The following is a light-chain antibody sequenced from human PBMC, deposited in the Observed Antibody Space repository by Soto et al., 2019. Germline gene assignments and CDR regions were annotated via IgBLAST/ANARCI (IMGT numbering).Light chain of an antibody. CDR3: SSYPSSSPRV. Sequence: LTQPASVSGSPGQSITISCTGTSSDVGGYNYVSWYQQHPGKAPKLMIYDVSNRPSGGSNRFSGFKSGNTASLTISGPRAEDEADYYCSSYPSSSPRVFGGGTKFPVL. V-gene: IGLV2-14*01. J-gene: IGLJ2*01. CDR2: DVS. CDR1: SSDVGGYNY.